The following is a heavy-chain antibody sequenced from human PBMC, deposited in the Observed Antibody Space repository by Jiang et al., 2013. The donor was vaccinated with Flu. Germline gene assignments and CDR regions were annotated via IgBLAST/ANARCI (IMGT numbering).Heavy chain of an antibody. CDR2: ITASSFDI. CDR1: EFTFSRYT. D-gene: IGHD3-16*01. Sequence: QLVESGGGLVKPGGPVKLSCAASEFTFSRYTMNWVRQAPGKGLEWLSSITASSFDIYHADSVRGRFTTSRDNAKNSLYLQMNSLRPDDTAVYYCARMGVNGGAWAAFDIWGQGTMVAVS. J-gene: IGHJ3*02. V-gene: IGHV3-21*06. CDR3: ARMGVNGGAWAAFDI.